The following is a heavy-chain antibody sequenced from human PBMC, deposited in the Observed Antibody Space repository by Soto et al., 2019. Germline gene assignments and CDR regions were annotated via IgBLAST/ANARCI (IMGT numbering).Heavy chain of an antibody. D-gene: IGHD6-13*01. CDR2: ISAYNGNT. CDR1: GYTFTNYG. CDR3: ARPTTSWYTTYPLDV. Sequence: ASVKVSCKASGYTFTNYGINWVRQAPRQGLEWMGWISAYNGNTNFAQKLQGRVTMTTDTSTSTAYMELRSLRSDNTAVYYCARPTTSWYTTYPLDVWGQGTTVTVSS. J-gene: IGHJ6*02. V-gene: IGHV1-18*01.